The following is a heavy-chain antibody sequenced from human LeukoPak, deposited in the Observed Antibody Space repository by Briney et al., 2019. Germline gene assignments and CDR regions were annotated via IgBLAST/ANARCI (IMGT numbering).Heavy chain of an antibody. Sequence: SETLSFTCTVSGGSINFYYWSWIPQPPGKGLEWIGRIYSTGRTNYSPSLKSRVTMSVDKSKNQFSLNLSSVTAADTAVYYCARGIADPYSFDSWGQGTLVSVSS. J-gene: IGHJ4*02. CDR3: ARGIADPYSFDS. CDR1: GGSINFYY. V-gene: IGHV4-4*07. D-gene: IGHD6-13*01. CDR2: IYSTGRT.